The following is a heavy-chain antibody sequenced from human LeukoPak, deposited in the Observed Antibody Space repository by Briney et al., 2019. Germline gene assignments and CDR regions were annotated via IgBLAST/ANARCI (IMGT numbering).Heavy chain of an antibody. V-gene: IGHV3-48*01. D-gene: IGHD1-26*01. Sequence: PGGSLSLSCAASAFTFSDYSMNWVRQAPGKGLEWISYISGRGSTIYYADSVRGRFTISRDNAKNSMYLQMNSLRAEDTAVYYCARDRLTSGSYFFDYWGQGTLVTVSS. CDR2: ISGRGSTI. CDR3: ARDRLTSGSYFFDY. CDR1: AFTFSDYS. J-gene: IGHJ4*02.